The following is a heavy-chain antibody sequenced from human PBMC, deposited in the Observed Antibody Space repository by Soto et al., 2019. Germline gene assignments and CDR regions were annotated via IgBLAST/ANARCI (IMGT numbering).Heavy chain of an antibody. CDR2: IYWDDDK. D-gene: IGHD3-3*01. V-gene: IGHV2-5*02. CDR3: AHRVLRTVFGLVTTTAIYFDF. J-gene: IGHJ4*02. CDR1: GFSLTTSGVG. Sequence: QITLNESGPTVVRPTETLTLTCRFSGFSLTTSGVGVGWTRQSPGKAPEWLALIYWDDDKRYSASLKSRLTITTDTSKNQVVLTVSDLDPTATATYYCAHRVLRTVFGLVTTTAIYFDFWGQGTPVAVSS.